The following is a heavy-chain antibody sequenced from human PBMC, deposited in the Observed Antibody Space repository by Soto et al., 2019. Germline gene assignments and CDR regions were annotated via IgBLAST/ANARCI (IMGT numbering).Heavy chain of an antibody. CDR3: DRAAGGEYNYGSSYYFFHGMDV. CDR1: GDSLSSNSAA. D-gene: IGHD3-10*01. V-gene: IGHV6-1*01. CDR2: TYYRSKWHN. Sequence: SQTLSLTCAISGDSLSSNSAAWDWIRQSPSRGVEWLGRTYYRSKWHNDYPISLQGRITINPDTSKNRALLQLNSVTPDDTSLYYCDRAAGGEYNYGSSYYFFHGMDVWGQGTTVTVSS. J-gene: IGHJ6*02.